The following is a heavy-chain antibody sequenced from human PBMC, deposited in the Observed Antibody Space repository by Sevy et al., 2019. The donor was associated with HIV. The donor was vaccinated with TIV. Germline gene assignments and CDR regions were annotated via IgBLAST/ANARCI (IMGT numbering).Heavy chain of an antibody. Sequence: GGSLRLSCAASGFTFSDYAIHWVRQAPGKGLEWLAVISYHGRNQFYADSVRGRFTISRDDSKNTVYLQMNSLRPDDXXXXXXXXXXFVLPFDYWGQGTLVTVSS. CDR2: ISYHGRNQ. V-gene: IGHV3-30*04. CDR1: GFTFSDYA. D-gene: IGHD6-6*01. J-gene: IGHJ4*02. CDR3: XXXXFVLPFDY.